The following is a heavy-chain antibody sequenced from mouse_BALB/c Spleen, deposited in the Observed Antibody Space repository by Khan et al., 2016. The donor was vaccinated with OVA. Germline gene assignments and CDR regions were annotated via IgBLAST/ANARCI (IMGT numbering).Heavy chain of an antibody. CDR2: IAPGSGDA. Sequence: DLVKPGASVKLSCTASGYTFTSYWINWIKQRPGQGLEWLGRIAPGSGDAYYNELFKGKATLTVDPSSSTAYLQLSSLSSEDSGAYFCARSEGTYGDYAYWGQGATLTVSS. J-gene: IGHJ2*01. V-gene: IGHV1S41*01. CDR1: GYTFTSYW. D-gene: IGHD2-13*01. CDR3: ARSEGTYGDYAY.